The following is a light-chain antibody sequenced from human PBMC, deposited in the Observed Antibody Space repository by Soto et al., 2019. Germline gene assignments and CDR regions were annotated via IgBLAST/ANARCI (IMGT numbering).Light chain of an antibody. Sequence: EIVLTQSPATLSLSAGDKATLSCRASQTVYSNYLAWYQQKPGQAPRLLVYGASDRAAGVPSRFSGSGSGTDFTLTISSLEPEDFAIYYCQQRSNWPPSTFGQGTKLEIK. V-gene: IGKV3D-20*02. CDR3: QQRSNWPPST. J-gene: IGKJ2*01. CDR1: QTVYSNY. CDR2: GAS.